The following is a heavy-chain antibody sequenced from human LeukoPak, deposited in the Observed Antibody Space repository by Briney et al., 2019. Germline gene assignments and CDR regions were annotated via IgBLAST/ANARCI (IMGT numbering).Heavy chain of an antibody. J-gene: IGHJ4*02. V-gene: IGHV1-2*02. D-gene: IGHD3-22*01. Sequence: ASVKVSCKASGYTFTGYYMHWVRQAPGQGLEWMGWINPNSGGTNYAQKFQGRVTMTRDTSISTAYMELSRLRSGDTAVYYCARVSYYYDSSGYYYFDYWGQGTLVTVSS. CDR1: GYTFTGYY. CDR2: INPNSGGT. CDR3: ARVSYYYDSSGYYYFDY.